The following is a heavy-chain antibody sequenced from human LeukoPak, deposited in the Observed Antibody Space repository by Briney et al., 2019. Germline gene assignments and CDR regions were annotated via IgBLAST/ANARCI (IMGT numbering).Heavy chain of an antibody. J-gene: IGHJ3*02. Sequence: GSLRLSCAASGFIVSSNYMNWVRQAPGKGLEWIGSIYYSRSTYYNPSLKSRVTISVDTSKNQFSLKLSSVTAADTAVYYCARDRIRGWAFDIWGQGTMVTVSS. D-gene: IGHD3-10*01. CDR2: IYYSRST. CDR3: ARDRIRGWAFDI. CDR1: GFIVSSNY. V-gene: IGHV4-39*07.